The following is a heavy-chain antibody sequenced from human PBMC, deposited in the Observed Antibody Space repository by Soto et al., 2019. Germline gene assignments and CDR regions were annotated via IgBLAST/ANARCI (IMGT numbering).Heavy chain of an antibody. CDR3: ASGNYYDSSGFVSSY. V-gene: IGHV4-59*08. Sequence: QVQLQESGPGLVKPSETLSLTCTVSGGSISSYYWSWIRQPPGKGLEWIGYIYYSGSTNYNPSLKSRVTISVVTSKNQFSLKLSSVTAADTAVYYCASGNYYDSSGFVSSYWGQGTLVTVSS. CDR2: IYYSGST. D-gene: IGHD3-22*01. J-gene: IGHJ4*02. CDR1: GGSISSYY.